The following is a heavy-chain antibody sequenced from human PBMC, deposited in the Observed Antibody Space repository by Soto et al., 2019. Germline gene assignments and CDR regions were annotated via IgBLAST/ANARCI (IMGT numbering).Heavy chain of an antibody. D-gene: IGHD6-13*01. V-gene: IGHV3-23*01. CDR3: AKENYLGYSSSWYVIDY. J-gene: IGHJ4*02. CDR2: ISGSGGST. CDR1: GFTFSSYA. Sequence: GGSLRLSCAASGFTFSSYAMSWVRQAPGKGLEWVSAISGSGGSTYYADSVKGRFTISRDNSKNTLYLQMNSLRAEDTAVYYCAKENYLGYSSSWYVIDYWGQGTLVTVSS.